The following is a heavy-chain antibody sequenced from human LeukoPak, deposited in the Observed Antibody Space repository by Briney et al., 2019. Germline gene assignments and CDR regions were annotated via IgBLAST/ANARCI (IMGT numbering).Heavy chain of an antibody. CDR2: IRYDRRNQ. D-gene: IGHD5-18*01. CDR1: GFTFSSYG. CDR3: AKQTGRDTREY. V-gene: IGHV3-30*02. Sequence: GGSLRLSCAASGFTFSSYGMHWVRQAPGKGLEWVAFIRYDRRNQYYADSVKGRFTISRDNSKNTLYLQMNSLRAEDTAVYYCAKQTGRDTREYWGQGTLVTVSS. J-gene: IGHJ4*02.